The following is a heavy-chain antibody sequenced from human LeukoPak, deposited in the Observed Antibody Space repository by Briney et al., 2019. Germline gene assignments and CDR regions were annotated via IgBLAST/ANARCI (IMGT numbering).Heavy chain of an antibody. CDR3: ARDLDIVVVPAAMVPDY. CDR1: GFTFSSYW. CDR2: IKQDGSEK. D-gene: IGHD2-2*03. V-gene: IGHV3-7*01. Sequence: GGSLRLSCAASGFTFSSYWMSWVRQAPGKGLEWVANIKQDGSEKYYVDSVKGRFTISRDNAKNSLYLQMNSLRAEDTAVYYCARDLDIVVVPAAMVPDYWGQGTLVAVSS. J-gene: IGHJ4*02.